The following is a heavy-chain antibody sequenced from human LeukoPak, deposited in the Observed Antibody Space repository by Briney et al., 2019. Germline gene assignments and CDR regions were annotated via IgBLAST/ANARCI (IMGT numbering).Heavy chain of an antibody. CDR1: RFTFSSYS. CDR2: ISSSSSYI. J-gene: IGHJ4*02. Sequence: GGSLRLSCAASRFTFSSYSMNWVRQAPGKGLEWVSSISSSSSYIYYADSVKGRFTISRDNAKNSLYLQMNSLRAEDTAVYYCARAYYDSSGYYLLDYWGQGTLVTVSS. D-gene: IGHD3-22*01. CDR3: ARAYYDSSGYYLLDY. V-gene: IGHV3-21*01.